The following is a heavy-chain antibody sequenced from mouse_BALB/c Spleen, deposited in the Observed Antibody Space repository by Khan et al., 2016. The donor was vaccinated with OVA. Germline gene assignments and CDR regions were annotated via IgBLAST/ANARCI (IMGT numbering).Heavy chain of an antibody. CDR1: GYTFTAYD. CDR2: IYPGDGST. J-gene: IGHJ4*01. V-gene: IGHV1S56*01. CDR3: AREGLRGVAMDY. Sequence: QVQLKQSGPELVKPGALVKISCKVSGYTFTAYDINWVKQRPGQGLEWIGWIYPGDGSTEYNENFKGKATLTEDTSSNTAYMQLSGLTSEKSAVYFCAREGLRGVAMDYWGQGTSVSVSS. D-gene: IGHD2-4*01.